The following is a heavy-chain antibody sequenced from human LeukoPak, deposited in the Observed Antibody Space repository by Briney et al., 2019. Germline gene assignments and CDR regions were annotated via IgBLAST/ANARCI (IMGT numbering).Heavy chain of an antibody. CDR1: GGSISSTNW. CDR3: ARDPFGDTAMVRFDY. J-gene: IGHJ4*02. D-gene: IGHD5-18*01. Sequence: PSGTLSLTCAVSGGSISSTNWWSWVRQPPGKGLEWIGEIYHSGSSNYNPSLPSLKSRVTISVDKSNNQFSLKLSSVTAADTAVYYCARDPFGDTAMVRFDYWGQGTLVTVSS. CDR2: IYHSGSS. V-gene: IGHV4-4*02.